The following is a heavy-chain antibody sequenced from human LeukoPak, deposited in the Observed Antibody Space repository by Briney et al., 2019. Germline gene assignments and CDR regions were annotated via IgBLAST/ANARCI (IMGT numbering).Heavy chain of an antibody. CDR1: GYPFTDYY. D-gene: IGHD5-18*01. V-gene: IGHV1-2*02. CDR3: ASGYRFRN. Sequence: ASVKVSCKASGYPFTDYYMHWVRQAPGQGLEWMGWINPNRGGTDYAQKFQGRVTMTRDTSISTAYMELSRLRYDDTAVYDCASGYRFRNWGQGTLVTVSS. CDR2: INPNRGGT. J-gene: IGHJ4*02.